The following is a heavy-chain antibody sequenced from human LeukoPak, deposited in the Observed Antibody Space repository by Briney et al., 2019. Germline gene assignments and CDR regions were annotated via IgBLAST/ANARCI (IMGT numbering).Heavy chain of an antibody. J-gene: IGHJ4*02. V-gene: IGHV4-59*01. CDR2: IYYSGST. Sequence: SETLSLTCTVSGGSISSYYWSWIRQPPGKGLEWIGYIYYSGSTNYNPSLKSRVTISVDTSKNQSSLKLSSVTAADTAVYYCARADRSSSWGTLDYWGQGTLVTVSS. CDR3: ARADRSSSWGTLDY. CDR1: GGSISSYY. D-gene: IGHD6-13*01.